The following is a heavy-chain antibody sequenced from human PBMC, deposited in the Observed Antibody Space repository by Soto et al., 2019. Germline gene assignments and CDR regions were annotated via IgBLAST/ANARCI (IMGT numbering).Heavy chain of an antibody. V-gene: IGHV3-48*03. CDR1: KFTFGNYE. CDR3: ARGLRNYYDRSGLHY. CDR2: ISYTGSTI. D-gene: IGHD3-22*01. Sequence: GGSLRLSCVGSKFTFGNYEMNWVRQAPGKGLEWVSYISYTGSTIYYADSVRGRFTISRDNSKNSLYLQMNSLRAEDTAVYYCARGLRNYYDRSGLHYWGQGTLVTVSS. J-gene: IGHJ4*02.